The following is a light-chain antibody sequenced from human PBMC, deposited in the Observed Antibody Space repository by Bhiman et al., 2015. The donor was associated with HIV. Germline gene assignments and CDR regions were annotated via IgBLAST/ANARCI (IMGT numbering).Light chain of an antibody. Sequence: QSVLTQPPSASGTPGQRVTISCSGSSSNIGSKYVYWYQQLPGTAPKLLIYRNNQRPSGVPDRFSGSKSGTSASLAISGLRSEDEADYYCAAWDDSLSGPDVFGTGTKVTVL. V-gene: IGLV1-47*01. CDR1: SSNIGSKY. J-gene: IGLJ1*01. CDR2: RNN. CDR3: AAWDDSLSGPDV.